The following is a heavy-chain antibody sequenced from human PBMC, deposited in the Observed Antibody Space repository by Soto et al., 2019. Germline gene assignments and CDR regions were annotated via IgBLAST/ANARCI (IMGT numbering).Heavy chain of an antibody. J-gene: IGHJ5*02. CDR1: GGSISSSSYY. V-gene: IGHV4-39*01. D-gene: IGHD3-10*01. CDR2: IYYSGST. CDR3: ARPHRFGELDNWFDP. Sequence: PSETLSLTCTVSGGSISSSSYYWGWISQPPGKGLEWIGSIYYSGSTYYNPSLKSRVTISVDTSKNQFSLKLSSVTAADTAVYYCARPHRFGELDNWFDPWGQGTLVTVSS.